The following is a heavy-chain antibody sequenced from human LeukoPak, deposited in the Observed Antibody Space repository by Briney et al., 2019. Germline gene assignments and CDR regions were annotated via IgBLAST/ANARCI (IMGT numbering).Heavy chain of an antibody. J-gene: IGHJ4*02. CDR2: INQDGSDK. CDR1: GFTFSSHW. CDR3: ARDHVVDGLVFDY. D-gene: IGHD2-15*01. Sequence: GGSLRLSCAASGFTFSSHWMSCVRQAPGKGLEWVANINQDGSDKYYVDSVKGRFTISRDNAKNSLYLQMDSLRAEDTAVYYCARDHVVDGLVFDYWGQGALVTVSS. V-gene: IGHV3-7*01.